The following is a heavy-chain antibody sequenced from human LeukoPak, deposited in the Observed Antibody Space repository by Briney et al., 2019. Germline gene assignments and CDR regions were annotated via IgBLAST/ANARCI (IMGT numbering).Heavy chain of an antibody. V-gene: IGHV3-48*01. J-gene: IGHJ4*02. Sequence: GGSLRLSCTASGFPFIEYSMNWVRQAPGKGLEWISYIGIDSGNTKYADSVRGRFTISADKAKNSLYLQMNSLRVEDTVVYYCARGHNYAFDNWGQGTLVSVAS. CDR3: ARGHNYAFDN. CDR1: GFPFIEYS. D-gene: IGHD1-1*01. CDR2: IGIDSGNT.